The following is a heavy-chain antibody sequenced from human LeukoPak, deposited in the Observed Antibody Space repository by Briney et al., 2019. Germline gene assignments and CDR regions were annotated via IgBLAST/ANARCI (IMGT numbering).Heavy chain of an antibody. Sequence: GGSLRLSCAASGFNVSSNYMSWVRQAPGKGLEWVSVLYRGGTTYYADSVKGRFTISRDNAKNSLYLQMNSLRAEDTAVYYCARYDSSGYYQFDYWGQGTLVTVSS. CDR1: GFNVSSNY. D-gene: IGHD3-22*01. V-gene: IGHV3-66*01. J-gene: IGHJ4*02. CDR3: ARYDSSGYYQFDY. CDR2: LYRGGTT.